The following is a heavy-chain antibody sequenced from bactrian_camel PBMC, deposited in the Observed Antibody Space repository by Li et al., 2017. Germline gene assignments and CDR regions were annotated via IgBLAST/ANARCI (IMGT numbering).Heavy chain of an antibody. CDR3: AADRMACLRSSVQVGAYNY. Sequence: QLVESGGGSVQAGGSLRLSCAASGYTTYCMGWFRQAPGKEREAVATINSSGVSTYADSVQGRFTISKNNAKKALYLQMNNLKPEDTAMYYCAADRMACLRSSVQVGAYNYWGQGTQVTVS. V-gene: IGHV3S53*01. CDR2: INSSGVS. CDR1: GYTTYC. D-gene: IGHD5*01. J-gene: IGHJ4*01.